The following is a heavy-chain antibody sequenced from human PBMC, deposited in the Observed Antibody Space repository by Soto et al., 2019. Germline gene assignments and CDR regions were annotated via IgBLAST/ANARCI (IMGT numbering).Heavy chain of an antibody. CDR1: GGSISSGDYY. V-gene: IGHV4-30-4*01. Sequence: SETLSLTCTVSGGSISSGDYYWSWIRRPPGKGLEWIGYIYYSGSTYYNPSLKSRVTMSVDTSKNQFSLKLSSVTAADTAVYYCARFRRYCSGGSCYPDVFDYWGQGTLVTVSS. J-gene: IGHJ4*02. CDR2: IYYSGST. CDR3: ARFRRYCSGGSCYPDVFDY. D-gene: IGHD2-15*01.